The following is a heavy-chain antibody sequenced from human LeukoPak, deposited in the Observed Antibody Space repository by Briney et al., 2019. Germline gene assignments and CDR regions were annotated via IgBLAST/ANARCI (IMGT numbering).Heavy chain of an antibody. CDR3: ARGTPSSSGWLYYGMDV. CDR2: MPNDRRNN. Sequence: GGSLRLSCAASGFTFSSYGMPWVRQAPDKGLEWVAVMPNDRRNNYYAESVKGRFTISRDNSKNTLYLQMNSLRTEDTAVYYCARGTPSSSGWLYYGMDVWGQGTTVTVSS. CDR1: GFTFSSYG. D-gene: IGHD6-19*01. J-gene: IGHJ6*02. V-gene: IGHV3-30*03.